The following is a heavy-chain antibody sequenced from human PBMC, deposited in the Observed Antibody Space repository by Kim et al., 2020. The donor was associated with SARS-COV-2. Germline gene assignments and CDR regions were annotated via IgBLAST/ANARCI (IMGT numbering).Heavy chain of an antibody. J-gene: IGHJ6*02. CDR1: GFTLSNFA. CDR2: ESHDGGRK. V-gene: IGHV3-30-3*01. D-gene: IGHD3-10*01. CDR3: ARDHEPRGNYYYGMDV. Sequence: GGSLRLSCAASGFTLSNFAMHWVRQAPGKGLEWVAVESHDGGRKFYADSVQGRFTISRDDSTNTVDLQMNNLRPEDTAVYYCARDHEPRGNYYYGMDVWGQGTTVTGSS.